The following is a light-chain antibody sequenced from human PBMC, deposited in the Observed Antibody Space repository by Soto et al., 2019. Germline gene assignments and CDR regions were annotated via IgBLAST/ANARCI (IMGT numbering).Light chain of an antibody. CDR2: GAS. CDR3: QQFVNSPYMYT. CDR1: QSISNH. V-gene: IGKV1-39*01. Sequence: DTQMTQSPSSLPASVADRVTITCRASQSISNHLNWYQQKPGKVPEVLIYGASSLQPGVSSRFTGSGSGTDFTLTISSLQPEDFGVYYCQQFVNSPYMYTFGQGTKLEI. J-gene: IGKJ2*01.